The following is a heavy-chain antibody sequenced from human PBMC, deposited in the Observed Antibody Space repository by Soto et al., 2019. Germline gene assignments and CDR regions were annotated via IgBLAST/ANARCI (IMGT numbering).Heavy chain of an antibody. CDR2: IYHSGST. D-gene: IGHD3-10*01. V-gene: IGHV4-4*02. Sequence: SETLSLTCAVSGGSISSSNWWSWVRQPPGKGLEWIGEIYHSGSTNYNPSLKSRVTISVDKSKNQFSLKLSSVTAADTAVYYCARVIRVRGVQYYYYGMDVWGQGTTVTVSS. CDR1: GGSISSSNW. J-gene: IGHJ6*02. CDR3: ARVIRVRGVQYYYYGMDV.